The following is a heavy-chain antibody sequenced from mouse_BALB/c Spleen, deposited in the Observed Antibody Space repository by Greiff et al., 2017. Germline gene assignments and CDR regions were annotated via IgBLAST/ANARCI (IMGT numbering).Heavy chain of an antibody. CDR3: AGNYGYDDAMDY. V-gene: IGHV2-9*02. J-gene: IGHJ4*01. D-gene: IGHD2-2*01. CDR2: IWAGGST. Sequence: QVQLQQSGPGLVAPSQSLSITCTVSGFSLTSYGVHWVRQPPGKGLEWLGVIWAGGSTNYNSALMSRLSISKDNSKSQVFLKMNSLQTDDTAMYYCAGNYGYDDAMDYWGQGTSVTVSS. CDR1: GFSLTSYG.